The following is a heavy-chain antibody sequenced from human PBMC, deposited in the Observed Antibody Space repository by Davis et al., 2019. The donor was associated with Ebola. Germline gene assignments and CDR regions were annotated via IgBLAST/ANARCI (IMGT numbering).Heavy chain of an antibody. J-gene: IGHJ4*02. V-gene: IGHV3-7*01. Sequence: GESLKISCVASGFPFSKFWMTWVRQAPGKGLEWVANINEDGSKTYHVDSVKGRFTISRDNAQNSVYLQMNSLRAEDTAVYYCARGYGTLSYWGQGTLVTVSS. CDR1: GFPFSKFW. D-gene: IGHD1-14*01. CDR3: ARGYGTLSY. CDR2: INEDGSKT.